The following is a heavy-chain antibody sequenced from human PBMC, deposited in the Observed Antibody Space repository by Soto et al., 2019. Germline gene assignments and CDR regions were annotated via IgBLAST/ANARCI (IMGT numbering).Heavy chain of an antibody. D-gene: IGHD3-10*01. V-gene: IGHV3-53*01. CDR1: GLTVSSSY. Sequence: GSLRLSCAASGLTVSSSYMSWVRQAPGKGLQWVSVIYSAGSTYYADSVKGRFTISRDNSKNTLYLQMNSLRAEDTAVYYCAKYYGPRGRGYGMDVWGQGTTVTVSS. CDR2: IYSAGST. CDR3: AKYYGPRGRGYGMDV. J-gene: IGHJ6*02.